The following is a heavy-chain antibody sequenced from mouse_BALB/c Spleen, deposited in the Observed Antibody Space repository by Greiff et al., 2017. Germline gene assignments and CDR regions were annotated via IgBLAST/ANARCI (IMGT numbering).Heavy chain of an antibody. CDR2: ISNGGGST. CDR1: GFTFSSYT. J-gene: IGHJ2*01. V-gene: IGHV5-12-2*01. CDR3: ARQGGNWDGYYFDY. Sequence: EVKLVESGGGLVQPGGSLKLSCAASGFTFSSYTMSWVRQTPEKRLEWVAYISNGGGSTYYPDTVKGRFTISRDNAKNTLYLQMSSLKSEDTAMYYCARQGGNWDGYYFDYWGQGTTLTVSS. D-gene: IGHD4-1*01.